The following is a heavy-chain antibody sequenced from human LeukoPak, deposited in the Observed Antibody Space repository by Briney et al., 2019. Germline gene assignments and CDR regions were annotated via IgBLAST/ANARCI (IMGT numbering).Heavy chain of an antibody. CDR3: TTGAEGWNY. D-gene: IGHD7-27*01. V-gene: IGHV3-13*01. CDR1: GFTFSSYD. Sequence: GGSLRLSCAASGFTFSSYDMHWVRQVTGEGLEWVSGIGYTGHTYHSGSVKGRFTISRENAKNSLYLQMNDLTAGDTAVYYCTTGAEGWNYWGQGTLVTVSS. CDR2: IGYTGHT. J-gene: IGHJ4*02.